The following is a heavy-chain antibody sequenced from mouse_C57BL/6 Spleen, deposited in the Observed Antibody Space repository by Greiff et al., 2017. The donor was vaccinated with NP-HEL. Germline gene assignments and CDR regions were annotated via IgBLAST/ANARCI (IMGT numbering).Heavy chain of an antibody. CDR3: ARPIYYDSAWFAY. Sequence: EVQGVESGGGLVKPGGSLKLSCAASGFTFSDYGMHWVRQAPEKGLEWVAYISSGSSTIYYADTVKGRFTISRDNAKNTLFLQMTSLRSEDTAMYYCARPIYYDSAWFAYWGQGTLVTVSA. D-gene: IGHD2-4*01. V-gene: IGHV5-17*01. J-gene: IGHJ3*01. CDR1: GFTFSDYG. CDR2: ISSGSSTI.